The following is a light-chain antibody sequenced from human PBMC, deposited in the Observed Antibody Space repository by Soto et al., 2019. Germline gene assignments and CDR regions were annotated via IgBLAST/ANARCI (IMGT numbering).Light chain of an antibody. J-gene: IGKJ5*01. V-gene: IGKV3-15*01. CDR1: HSVSTH. Sequence: IVVTQSPATLSVSPGERATLSCRTSHSVSTHVAWYRQKPGQAPRLLLYGASTRATGIPARFSGSGGGTEFTLTISSLQSEDFAVYYCQQYKNWPLFGQGTRLDIK. CDR2: GAS. CDR3: QQYKNWPL.